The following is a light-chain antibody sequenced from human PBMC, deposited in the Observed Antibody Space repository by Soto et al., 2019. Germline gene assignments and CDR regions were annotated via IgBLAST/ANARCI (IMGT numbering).Light chain of an antibody. CDR3: SSFARGDNPHVL. J-gene: IGLJ2*01. Sequence: QSALTQPPSASGSPGQSVTISCTGTSSDVAGSDYVSWYQQHPGKAPKLIIYEVTKRPAGVPDRFSGSKSGNTASLTVSGLQADDESYYYCSSFARGDNPHVLIGGGTKVTVL. CDR2: EVT. CDR1: SSDVAGSDY. V-gene: IGLV2-8*01.